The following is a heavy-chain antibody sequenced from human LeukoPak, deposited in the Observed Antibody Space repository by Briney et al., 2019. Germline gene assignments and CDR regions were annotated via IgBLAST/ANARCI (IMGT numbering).Heavy chain of an antibody. V-gene: IGHV4-34*01. CDR2: INHSGST. Sequence: SETLSLTCAVYGGSFSGYYWSWIRQPPGKGLEWIGEINHSGSTNYNPPLKSRVTISVDTSKNQFSLKLSSVTAADTAVYYCARGPPPSYYDSSGYSYPTYYFDYWGQGTLVTVSS. CDR1: GGSFSGYY. CDR3: ARGPPPSYYDSSGYSYPTYYFDY. J-gene: IGHJ4*02. D-gene: IGHD3-22*01.